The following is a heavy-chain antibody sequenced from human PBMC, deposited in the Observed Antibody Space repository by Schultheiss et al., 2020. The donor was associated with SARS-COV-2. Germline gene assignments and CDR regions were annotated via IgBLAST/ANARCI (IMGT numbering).Heavy chain of an antibody. V-gene: IGHV4-4*07. CDR1: GGSISSYY. D-gene: IGHD7-27*01. CDR3: ARDRGAGDQGRAFDI. CDR2: IYTSGST. J-gene: IGHJ3*02. Sequence: SQTLSLTCTVPGGSISSYYWSWIRQPAGKGLEWIGRIYTSGSTNYNPSLKSRVTMSVDTSKNQFSLKLSSVTAADTAVYYCARDRGAGDQGRAFDIWGQGTMVTVSS.